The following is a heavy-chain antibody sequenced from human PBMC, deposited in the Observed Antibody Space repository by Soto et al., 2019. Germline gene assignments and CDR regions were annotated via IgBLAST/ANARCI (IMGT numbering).Heavy chain of an antibody. D-gene: IGHD3-3*01. J-gene: IGHJ5*02. CDR2: IYYSGST. CDR1: GGSISSSDYY. CDR3: ARWWSGSRQGFDP. Sequence: QVQLQESGPGLVKPSQTLSLTCTVSGGSISSSDYYWSWIRQHPGKGLEWIGYIYYSGSTYYNPSLKSRVTISVDTSNNQFSLKLSSVTAADTAVYYCARWWSGSRQGFDPSGQGTLVTVSS. V-gene: IGHV4-31*03.